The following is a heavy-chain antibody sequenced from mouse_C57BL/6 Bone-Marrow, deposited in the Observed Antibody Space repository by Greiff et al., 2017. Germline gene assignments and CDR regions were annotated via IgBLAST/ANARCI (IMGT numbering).Heavy chain of an antibody. CDR1: GYTFTSYW. V-gene: IGHV1-7*01. CDR2: ISSSSGYA. D-gene: IGHD2-4*01. J-gene: IGHJ3*01. CDR3: AVYEYGFDC. Sequence: QVQLQQSGAELAKPGVSLMLSCKASGYTFTSYWLHWVKQRPGQGLEWVGYISSSSGYAKYNLKFKSKASLTADKSSSTAYMHLSSLTYEDSAVYNCAVYEYGFDCWGQGTMVTVAA.